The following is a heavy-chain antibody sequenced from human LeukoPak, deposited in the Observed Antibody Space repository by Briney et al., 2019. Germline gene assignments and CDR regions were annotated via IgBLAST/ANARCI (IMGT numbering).Heavy chain of an antibody. CDR3: AKDLHPYGSAYYYMDV. D-gene: IGHD3-10*01. CDR1: GFTFDDYG. CDR2: ISWDGGST. Sequence: PGGSLRLSCAASGFTFDDYGMSWVRQAPGKGLEWVSLISWDGGSTYYADSVKGRFTISRDNSKNSLYLQMNSLRTEDTALYYCAKDLHPYGSAYYYMDVWGKGTTVTVSS. V-gene: IGHV3-43*01. J-gene: IGHJ6*03.